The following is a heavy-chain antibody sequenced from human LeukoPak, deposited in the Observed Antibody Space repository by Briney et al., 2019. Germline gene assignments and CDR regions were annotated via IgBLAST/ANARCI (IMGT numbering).Heavy chain of an antibody. CDR1: GGSISSSNL. CDR2: ISHSGRT. J-gene: IGHJ4*02. Sequence: SETLSLTCAVSGGSISSSNLWTWVRQPPGKGLEWVGEISHSGRTNYHPSLGRRITISLDKSKNQFSLKLTSVTAADTAVYYCASLRGMTTVTSPDYWGQGTLVTVSS. V-gene: IGHV4-4*02. D-gene: IGHD4-17*01. CDR3: ASLRGMTTVTSPDY.